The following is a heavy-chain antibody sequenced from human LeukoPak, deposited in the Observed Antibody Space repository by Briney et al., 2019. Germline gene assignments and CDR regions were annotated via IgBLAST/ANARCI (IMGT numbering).Heavy chain of an antibody. D-gene: IGHD1-26*01. J-gene: IGHJ4*02. CDR1: GGSISSSTYY. V-gene: IGHV4-39*07. CDR3: ARLIVGATDFDY. CDR2: IDHSGST. Sequence: TSETLSLTCTVSGGSISSSTYYWVWIRQPPGKGLEWIGEIDHSGSTSYNPSLKSRVTISVDTSKNQFSLKLSSVTAADTAVYYCARLIVGATDFDYWGQGTLVTVSS.